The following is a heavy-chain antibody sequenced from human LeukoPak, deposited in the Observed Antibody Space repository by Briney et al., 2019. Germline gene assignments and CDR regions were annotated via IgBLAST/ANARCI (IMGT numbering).Heavy chain of an antibody. D-gene: IGHD5-24*01. CDR1: GYSFTNYW. CDR2: IYPGDADT. Sequence: GESLKISCKGSGYSFTNYWIGWVRQMPGKGLEWMGIIYPGDADTSYSPAFQGQVTISADTSISTSYLQWSRLRASDTVMYYCARPRDADSYYFDYWGQGTLVTVSS. J-gene: IGHJ4*02. V-gene: IGHV5-51*01. CDR3: ARPRDADSYYFDY.